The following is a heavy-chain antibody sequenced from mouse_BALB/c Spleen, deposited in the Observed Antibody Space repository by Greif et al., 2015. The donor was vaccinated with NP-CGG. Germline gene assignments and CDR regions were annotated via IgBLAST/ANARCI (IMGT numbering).Heavy chain of an antibody. J-gene: IGHJ4*01. CDR2: ILPGSGST. CDR3: ARGGLYDPYAMDY. Sequence: QVQLQQSGAELMKPGASVKISCKATGYTFSSYWIEWVKQRPGHGLEWIGEILPGSGSTNYNEKFEGKATFTADTSSNTAYMQLSSLTSEDSAVYYCARGGLYDPYAMDYWGQGTSVTVSS. CDR1: GYTFSSYW. V-gene: IGHV1-9*01. D-gene: IGHD2-3*01.